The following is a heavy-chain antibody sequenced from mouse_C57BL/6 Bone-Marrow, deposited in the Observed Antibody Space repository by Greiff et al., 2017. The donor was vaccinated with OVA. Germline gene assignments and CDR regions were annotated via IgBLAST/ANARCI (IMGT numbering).Heavy chain of an antibody. D-gene: IGHD1-1*01. CDR3: AMDYYGSSYWYFDV. J-gene: IGHJ1*03. V-gene: IGHV1-74*01. CDR1: GYTFTSYW. CDR2: IHPSDSDT. Sequence: QVQLQQPGAELVKPGASVKVSCKASGYTFTSYWMHWVKQRPGQGLEWIGRIHPSDSDTNYNQKFKGKATLTVDKSSSTAYMQLSSLTSEDSAVYYCAMDYYGSSYWYFDVWGTGTTGTVSS.